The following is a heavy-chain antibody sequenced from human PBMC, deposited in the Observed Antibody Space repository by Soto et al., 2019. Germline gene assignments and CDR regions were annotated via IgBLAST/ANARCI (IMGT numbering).Heavy chain of an antibody. CDR3: ARDCGTTTRDLRWFEP. CDR1: VSSIGSSYY. J-gene: IGHJ5*02. Sequence: SETLSLTCAFSVSSIGSSYYWGWIRQPPGKGLEWIGTIHHGGSSFYNPSLKSRVTMSVDTSKNQFSLKLRSVTAADTAVYFCARDCGTTTRDLRWFEPLGQGTLVKVSS. D-gene: IGHD1-26*01. V-gene: IGHV4-38-2*02. CDR2: IHHGGSS.